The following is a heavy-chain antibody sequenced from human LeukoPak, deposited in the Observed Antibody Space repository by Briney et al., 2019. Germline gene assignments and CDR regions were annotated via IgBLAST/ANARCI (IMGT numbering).Heavy chain of an antibody. CDR1: GFTFSRYA. J-gene: IGHJ4*02. CDR2: FSTSSGSI. Sequence: GGSLRLSCSASGFTFSRYAMNWVRQAPGKGLEWVSYFSTSSGSISYADSVKGRFTISRDDAKNSLYLQMNSLRDDDTAVYYCARDKDFGFDYWGQGTLVTVSS. CDR3: ARDKDFGFDY. D-gene: IGHD3-10*01. V-gene: IGHV3-48*02.